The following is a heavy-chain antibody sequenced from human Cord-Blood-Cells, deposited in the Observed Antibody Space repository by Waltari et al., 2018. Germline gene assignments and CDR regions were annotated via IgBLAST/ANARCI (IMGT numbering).Heavy chain of an antibody. J-gene: IGHJ4*02. D-gene: IGHD3-9*01. Sequence: EVQLVESGGGLVQPGGSLRLSCAASGFTFSSYDMHWVRQATGKGVEWVSAIGTTGDTYYPGSVKCRLTISREKAKNSLYLQMNSLRAGDTAVYYCARFDILTGYFDYWGQGTLVTVSS. CDR2: IGTTGDT. V-gene: IGHV3-13*01. CDR1: GFTFSSYD. CDR3: ARFDILTGYFDY.